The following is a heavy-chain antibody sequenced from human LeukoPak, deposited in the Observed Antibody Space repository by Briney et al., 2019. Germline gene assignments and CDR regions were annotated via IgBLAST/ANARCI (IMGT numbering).Heavy chain of an antibody. V-gene: IGHV1-2*02. D-gene: IGHD5-24*01. J-gene: IGHJ4*02. Sequence: ASVKVSCKASGYIFTGYYMHWMRQAPGQGLEWMGWINPNSGGTKYAQKSQRRVTMTRDTSISTAYMELSRLGSEDTALYYCASQQLQWRESYYFDDWGQGTLVTVSS. CDR3: ASQQLQWRESYYFDD. CDR1: GYIFTGYY. CDR2: INPNSGGT.